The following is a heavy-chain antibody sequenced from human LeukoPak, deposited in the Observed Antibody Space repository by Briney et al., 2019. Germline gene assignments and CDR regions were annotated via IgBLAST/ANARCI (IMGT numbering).Heavy chain of an antibody. D-gene: IGHD2-15*01. CDR1: GGSFSGYY. CDR2: INHSGST. J-gene: IGHJ4*02. V-gene: IGHV4-34*01. Sequence: NTSETLFLTCAVYGGSFSGYYWSWIRQPPGKGLEWIGEINHSGSTNYNPSLKSRVTISVDTSKNQFSLKLSSVTAADTAVYYCARGALEGYCSGGSCPFFDYWGQGTLITVSS. CDR3: ARGALEGYCSGGSCPFFDY.